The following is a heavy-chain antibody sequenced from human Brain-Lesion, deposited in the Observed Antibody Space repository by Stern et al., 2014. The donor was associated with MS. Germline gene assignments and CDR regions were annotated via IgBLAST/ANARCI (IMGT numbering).Heavy chain of an antibody. Sequence: QVQLVESGPGLVKPSGTLSLTCAVSGGSISSGNWWNWVRPPPGKGLEWIGEIFHTGYTNYDPSVKNRVTISVDKAKNQFSLKLTSVTAADTAVYYCARGLIVGSTSLLFDYWGQGILVTVSS. V-gene: IGHV4-4*02. CDR3: ARGLIVGSTSLLFDY. CDR1: GGSISSGNW. D-gene: IGHD1-26*01. J-gene: IGHJ4*02. CDR2: IFHTGYT.